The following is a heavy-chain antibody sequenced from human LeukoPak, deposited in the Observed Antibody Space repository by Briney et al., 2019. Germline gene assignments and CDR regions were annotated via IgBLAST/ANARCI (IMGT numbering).Heavy chain of an antibody. V-gene: IGHV3-9*01. CDR3: AKGYDFTPYYFDY. CDR2: ISWNSGSI. CDR1: GFTFDDYA. J-gene: IGHJ4*02. Sequence: PGRSLRLSCAASGFTFDDYAMHWVRQALGKGLEWVSGISWNSGSIGYADSVKGRFTISRDNAKNSLYLQMNSLRAEDTALYYCAKGYDFTPYYFDYWGQGTLVTVSS. D-gene: IGHD3-3*01.